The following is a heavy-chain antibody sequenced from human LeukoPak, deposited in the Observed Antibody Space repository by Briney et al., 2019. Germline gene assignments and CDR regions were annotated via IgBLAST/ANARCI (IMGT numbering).Heavy chain of an antibody. CDR1: GFTVSSNY. D-gene: IGHD3-10*01. Sequence: GSLRLSCAASGFTVSSNYMSWVRQAPGKGLEWVSVIYSGGSTYYADSVKGRFTISRDNSKNTLYLQMNSLRAEDTAVYYCASGRGRSKYGMDVWGQGTTVAVSS. V-gene: IGHV3-66*01. CDR2: IYSGGST. J-gene: IGHJ6*02. CDR3: ASGRGRSKYGMDV.